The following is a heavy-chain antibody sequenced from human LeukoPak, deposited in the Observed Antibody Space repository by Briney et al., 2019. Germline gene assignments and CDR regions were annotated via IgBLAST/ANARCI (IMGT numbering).Heavy chain of an antibody. CDR3: ARDPNGDYIGAFDM. V-gene: IGHV3-23*01. CDR2: IRGGGGSA. D-gene: IGHD4-17*01. J-gene: IGHJ3*02. CDR1: GFTFSAYA. Sequence: GGSLRLSCTASGFTFSAYAMMWVRQAPGKGPEWVSAIRGGGGSAYYADSVKGRFTISRDNSKYTLFLQMNSLRAEDTAVYYCARDPNGDYIGAFDMWGSGTMVTVSS.